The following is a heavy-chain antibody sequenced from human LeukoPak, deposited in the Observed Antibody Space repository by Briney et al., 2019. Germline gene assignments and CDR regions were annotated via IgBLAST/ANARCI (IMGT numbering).Heavy chain of an antibody. J-gene: IGHJ4*02. V-gene: IGHV3-74*01. CDR3: ARDLLFGATSYFDQ. CDR2: INVDGSLT. Sequence: PGGSLRLSCAASGFTFSNYWMHWVRQAPGKGLLCVSSINVDGSLTSYADSVKGRFTISRDDAKNSLYLEINGLRAEDTAVYYCARDLLFGATSYFDQWGQGAPVTVSS. CDR1: GFTFSNYW. D-gene: IGHD2-15*01.